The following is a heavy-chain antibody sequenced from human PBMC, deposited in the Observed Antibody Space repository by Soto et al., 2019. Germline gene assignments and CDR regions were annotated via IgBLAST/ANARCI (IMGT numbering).Heavy chain of an antibody. D-gene: IGHD3-10*01. V-gene: IGHV1-18*01. CDR3: ARDPTQYYYGSGSSTYYYYYMDV. J-gene: IGHJ6*03. CDR2: ISAYNGNT. CDR1: GYTFTSYG. Sequence: ASVKVSCKASGYTFTSYGISWVRQAPGQGLEWMGWISAYNGNTNYAQKLQGRVTMTTDTSTSTAYMELRSLRSDDTAVYYCARDPTQYYYGSGSSTYYYYYMDVWGKGTTVTVSS.